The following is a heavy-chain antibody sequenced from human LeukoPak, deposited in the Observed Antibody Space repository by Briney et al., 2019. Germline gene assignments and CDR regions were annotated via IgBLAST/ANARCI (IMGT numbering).Heavy chain of an antibody. J-gene: IGHJ6*03. V-gene: IGHV1-8*03. CDR3: ATGDRDYYDSSALAVDMDV. CDR1: GYTFTSYD. Sequence: ASVKISCKASGYTFTSYDINWVRQATGQGLEWMGWMNPNSGNTGYAQKFQGRVTITRNTSISTAYMELSSLRSEDTAVYYCATGDRDYYDSSALAVDMDVWGKGTTVAVSS. CDR2: MNPNSGNT. D-gene: IGHD3-22*01.